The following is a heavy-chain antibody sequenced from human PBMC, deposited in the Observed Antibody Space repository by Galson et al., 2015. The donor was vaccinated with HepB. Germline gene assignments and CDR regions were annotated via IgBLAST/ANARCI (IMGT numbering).Heavy chain of an antibody. J-gene: IGHJ3*02. CDR2: TYYRSKWYN. CDR3: ARDLGITILGVVNAFDI. D-gene: IGHD3-3*01. CDR1: GDSVSSNSAA. Sequence: CAISGDSVSSNSAAWNWIRQSPSRGLEWLGRTYYRSKWYNDYAVSVKSRITINPDTSKNQFSLQLNSVTPEDTAVYYCARDLGITILGVVNAFDIWGQGTMVTVSS. V-gene: IGHV6-1*01.